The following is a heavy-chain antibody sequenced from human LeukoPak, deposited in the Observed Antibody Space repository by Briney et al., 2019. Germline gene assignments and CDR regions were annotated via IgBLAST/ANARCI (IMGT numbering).Heavy chain of an antibody. J-gene: IGHJ6*02. CDR3: ARARLYLQWLVLYYYGMDV. D-gene: IGHD6-19*01. CDR1: GGSCSGYY. CDR2: INHSGST. Sequence: SETLSLTCAVYGGSCSGYYWSWIRQPPGKGLEWIGEINHSGSTNYNPSLKSRVTISVDTSKNQFSLKLSSVTAADTAVYYCARARLYLQWLVLYYYGMDVWGQGTTVTVSS. V-gene: IGHV4-34*01.